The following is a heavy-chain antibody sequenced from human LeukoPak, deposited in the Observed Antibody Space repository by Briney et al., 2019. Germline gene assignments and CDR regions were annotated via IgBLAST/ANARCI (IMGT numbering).Heavy chain of an antibody. CDR1: GYTLTSYG. Sequence: GASVKVSCKASGYTLTSYGISWVRQAPGQGLEWMGWISAYNGNTNYAQKLQGRVTMTTDTSTSTAYMELRSLRSDDTAVYYCARLRFVVVPAAIDYWGQGTLVTVSS. V-gene: IGHV1-18*01. J-gene: IGHJ4*02. D-gene: IGHD2-2*01. CDR3: ARLRFVVVPAAIDY. CDR2: ISAYNGNT.